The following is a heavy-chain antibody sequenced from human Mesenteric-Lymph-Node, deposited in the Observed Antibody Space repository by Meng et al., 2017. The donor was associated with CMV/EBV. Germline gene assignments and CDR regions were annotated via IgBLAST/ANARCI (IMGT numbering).Heavy chain of an antibody. CDR3: ARSPTRSPYFDY. CDR2: IYYSGST. D-gene: IGHD3-10*01. J-gene: IGHJ4*02. V-gene: IGHV4-30-4*02. CDR1: GGSISSGDYY. Sequence: SETLSLTCTVSGGSISSGDYYWSWIRQPPGKGLEWIGYIYYSGSTYYNPSLKSRVTISVDTSKNQFSLKLSSVTAADTAVYYCARSPTRSPYFDYWGQGTLVTV.